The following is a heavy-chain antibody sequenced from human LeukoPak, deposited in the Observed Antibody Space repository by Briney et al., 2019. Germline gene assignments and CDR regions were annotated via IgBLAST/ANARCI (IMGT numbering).Heavy chain of an antibody. D-gene: IGHD7-27*01. CDR1: GFTFSSNG. J-gene: IGHJ4*02. V-gene: IGHV3-23*01. CDR3: AKLTGVPDF. Sequence: GGSLRLSCAASGFTFSSNGMTWVRQAPGKGLEWVSTVTGSGDSTYYADSVKGRFTISRDKSKNTLYLQMNNLRVEDTAVYYCAKLTGVPDFWGQGALVTVSS. CDR2: VTGSGDST.